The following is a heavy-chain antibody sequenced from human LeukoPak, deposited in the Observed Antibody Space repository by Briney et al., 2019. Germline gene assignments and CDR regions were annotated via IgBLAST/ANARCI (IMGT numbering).Heavy chain of an antibody. D-gene: IGHD5-12*01. J-gene: IGHJ4*02. CDR1: GFTLRSYD. CDR2: TSGSGVNS. CDR3: AKEYSGYDFDS. V-gene: IGHV3-23*01. Sequence: GGSLRLSCAASGFTLRSYDMRWVRQAPGKGLEWVAATSGSGVNSYYADSVRGRFTISRDNSQNTLYLQMDSLRAEDTALYYCAKEYSGYDFDSWGQGTLVTVYS.